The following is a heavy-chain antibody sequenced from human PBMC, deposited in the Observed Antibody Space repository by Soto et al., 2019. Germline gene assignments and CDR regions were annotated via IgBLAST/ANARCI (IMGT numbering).Heavy chain of an antibody. D-gene: IGHD3-10*01. Sequence: SSETLSLTCTVSGGSISSSSYYWGWIRQPPGKGLEWIGSIYYSGSTYYNPSLKSRVTISVDTSKNQFSLKLSSVTAADTAVYYCARHRGYYGSGSYYKRNWFDPWGQGTLVTVSS. CDR3: ARHRGYYGSGSYYKRNWFDP. V-gene: IGHV4-39*01. CDR2: IYYSGST. CDR1: GGSISSSSYY. J-gene: IGHJ5*02.